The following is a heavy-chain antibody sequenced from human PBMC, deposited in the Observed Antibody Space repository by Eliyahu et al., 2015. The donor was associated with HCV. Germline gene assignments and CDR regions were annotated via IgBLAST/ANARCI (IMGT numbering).Heavy chain of an antibody. J-gene: IGHJ5*02. D-gene: IGHD6-13*01. V-gene: IGHV3-11*01. CDR1: GFTFSDSY. CDR2: INSAGNII. Sequence: QVQLVESGGGLVKPGGSLRLSCAASGFTFSDSYXPWIRQAPGKGLEWIAYINSAGNIIYSSDSVEGRFTISRDNPNNSLFLQMNSLRVDDTAVYYCARGAGATIAAAATGSWFDPWGQGTLVFVSS. CDR3: ARGAGATIAAAATGSWFDP.